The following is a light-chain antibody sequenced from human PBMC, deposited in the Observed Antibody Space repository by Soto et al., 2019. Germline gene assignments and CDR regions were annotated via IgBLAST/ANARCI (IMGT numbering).Light chain of an antibody. V-gene: IGLV2-14*01. CDR2: DVS. CDR3: SSYTSSSTV. Sequence: QRALTQPASGSGAPGQASSISCTETSSDVGGYNYVSWYQQHPGKAPKLMIYDVSNRPSGVSNRFSGSKSGNTASLTISGLQAEDEADYYCSSYTSSSTVFGTGTKVTVL. CDR1: SSDVGGYNY. J-gene: IGLJ1*01.